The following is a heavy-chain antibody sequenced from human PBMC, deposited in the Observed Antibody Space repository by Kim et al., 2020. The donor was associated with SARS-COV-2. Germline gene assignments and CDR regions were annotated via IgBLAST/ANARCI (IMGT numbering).Heavy chain of an antibody. V-gene: IGHV3-30-3*01. CDR3: ARTHSGSYYYYFDY. J-gene: IGHJ4*02. CDR2: ISYDGSNK. CDR1: GFTFSSYA. Sequence: GGSLRLSCAASGFTFSSYAMHWVRQAPGKGLEWVAVISYDGSNKYYADSVKGRFTISRDNSKNTLYLQMNSLRAEDTAVYYCARTHSGSYYYYFDYWGQGTTVTVSS. D-gene: IGHD1-26*01.